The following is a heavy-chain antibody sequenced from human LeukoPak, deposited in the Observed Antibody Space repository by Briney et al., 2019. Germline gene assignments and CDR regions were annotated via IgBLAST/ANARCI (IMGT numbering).Heavy chain of an antibody. J-gene: IGHJ1*01. Sequence: SETLSLTCTFSGGFVSRGGYYWNSIRQPPGKGLEWIGYISDSGSTNFNPSLKSRVTISVDTSKNQFSLNLSSVTAADTAVYYCVSLNTNFSPRRWSAPWGQGTLVTVSS. CDR1: GGFVSRGGYY. D-gene: IGHD2-15*01. CDR3: VSLNTNFSPRRWSAP. CDR2: ISDSGST. V-gene: IGHV4-61*08.